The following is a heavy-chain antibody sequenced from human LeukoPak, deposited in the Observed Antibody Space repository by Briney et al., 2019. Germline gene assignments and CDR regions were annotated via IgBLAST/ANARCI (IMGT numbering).Heavy chain of an antibody. Sequence: GGSLRLSCAASGFTFSSYGMNWVRQAPGKGLEWVAVISYDGSNKYYADSVKGRFTISRDNSKNTLYLQMNSLRAEDTAVYYCSSGGMTTVVTLDYWGQGTLVTVSS. V-gene: IGHV3-30*03. CDR1: GFTFSSYG. J-gene: IGHJ4*02. D-gene: IGHD4-23*01. CDR3: SSGGMTTVVTLDY. CDR2: ISYDGSNK.